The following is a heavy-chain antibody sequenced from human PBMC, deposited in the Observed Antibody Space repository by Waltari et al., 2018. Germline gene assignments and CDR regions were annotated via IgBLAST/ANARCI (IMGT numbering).Heavy chain of an antibody. CDR3: ARGSYDSSGIRLGMDV. J-gene: IGHJ6*02. Sequence: EVQLEESGGGMIQPGGSLRLSCAASGFTVSSHFMSWVRQAPGKGLVWVSVIYSGGDTYYADSVKGRFTLSRDNFKNTLNLQMNGLRAEDTAVYYCARGSYDSSGIRLGMDVWGQGTTITVSS. CDR1: GFTVSSHF. V-gene: IGHV3-53*01. CDR2: IYSGGDT. D-gene: IGHD3-22*01.